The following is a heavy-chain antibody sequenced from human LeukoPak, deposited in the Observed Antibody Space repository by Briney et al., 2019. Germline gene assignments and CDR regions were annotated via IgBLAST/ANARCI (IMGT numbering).Heavy chain of an antibody. CDR2: FDPGDGES. CDR1: GYTLTELS. CDR3: ARDIYYDSSGYYGSVY. J-gene: IGHJ4*02. D-gene: IGHD3-22*01. V-gene: IGHV1-24*01. Sequence: EASVKVSCKVSGYTLTELSMHWVRQAPGKGLEWMGGFDPGDGESRYAQKFQGRVTMTRDTSTSTVYMELSSLRSEDTAVYYCARDIYYDSSGYYGSVYWGQGTLVTVPS.